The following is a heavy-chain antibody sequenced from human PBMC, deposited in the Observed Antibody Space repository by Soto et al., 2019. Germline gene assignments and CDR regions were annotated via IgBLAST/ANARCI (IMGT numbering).Heavy chain of an antibody. CDR3: ARGGLQHALDV. V-gene: IGHV3-74*03. CDR2: VNNDGTDT. D-gene: IGHD6-13*01. CDR1: GFTFSNYW. J-gene: IGHJ6*02. Sequence: EVQLVESGGGLVQPGGSLRLSCAASGFTFSNYWMYCVRQAPGKGLLWVSRVNNDGTDTTPADAVKGRFSISRDNAENTVYLQMNSPRASDTAVYYCARGGLQHALDVWGQGATVTVSS.